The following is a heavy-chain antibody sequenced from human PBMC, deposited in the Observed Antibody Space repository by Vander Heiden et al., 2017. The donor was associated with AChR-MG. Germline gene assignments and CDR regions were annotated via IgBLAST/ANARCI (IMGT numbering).Heavy chain of an antibody. D-gene: IGHD1-1*01. V-gene: IGHV3-15*01. Sequence: EVQLVESGGGLINPGGSLRLSCAASGFSFSDAWMAWVRQAPGRGLEWIGRIRSKAHGGAAVHAAPVKGRFTISRDDSKNTLYLQMDSLKTEDTALYYCTRDLGTWGQGTLVTVSS. CDR2: IRSKAHGGAA. CDR1: GFSFSDAW. J-gene: IGHJ4*02. CDR3: TRDLGT.